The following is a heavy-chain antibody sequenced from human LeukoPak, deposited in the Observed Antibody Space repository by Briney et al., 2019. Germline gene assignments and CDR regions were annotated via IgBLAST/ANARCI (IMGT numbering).Heavy chain of an antibody. CDR2: IVGSGGST. V-gene: IGHV3-23*01. D-gene: IGHD6-19*01. J-gene: IGHJ4*02. CDR3: AKTTAGYSSGRYPGWPVDY. CDR1: GFTFSSYA. Sequence: GGSLRLSCAASGFTFSSYAMYWVRQAPGKGLEWVSGIVGSGGSTYYADSEKGRFTISRDNSKNTVYLQMNSLRAEDTAVYYCAKTTAGYSSGRYPGWPVDYWGQGTLVTVSS.